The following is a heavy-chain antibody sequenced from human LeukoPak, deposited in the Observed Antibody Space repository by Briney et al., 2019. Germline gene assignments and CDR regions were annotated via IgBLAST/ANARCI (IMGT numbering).Heavy chain of an antibody. Sequence: GESLKISCKGSGYIFTTYWIGWVRQMPGKGLEWMGIIYPGDSDTRYSPSFQGQVTISADKSISTAYLQWSSLKASDTAMYYCARMPETYYYYYYYYMDVWGQGTTVTVSS. CDR3: ARMPETYYYYYYYYMDV. D-gene: IGHD2-2*01. CDR2: IYPGDSDT. CDR1: GYIFTTYW. V-gene: IGHV5-51*01. J-gene: IGHJ6*03.